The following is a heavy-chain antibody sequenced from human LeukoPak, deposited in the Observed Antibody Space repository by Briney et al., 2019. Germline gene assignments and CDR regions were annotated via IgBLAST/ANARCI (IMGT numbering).Heavy chain of an antibody. Sequence: ASVKVSCKASGYTFTSYGISWVRQAPGQGLEWMGWISAYNGNTNYAQKLQGRVTMTTDTSTSTAYMELSSLRSEDTAVYYCARGPSAMVYYYYMDVWGKGTTVTVSS. CDR2: ISAYNGNT. CDR3: ARGPSAMVYYYYMDV. V-gene: IGHV1-18*01. J-gene: IGHJ6*03. CDR1: GYTFTSYG. D-gene: IGHD5-18*01.